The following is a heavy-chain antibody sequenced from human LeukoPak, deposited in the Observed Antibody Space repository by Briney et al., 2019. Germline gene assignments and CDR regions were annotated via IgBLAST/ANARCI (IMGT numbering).Heavy chain of an antibody. CDR2: IYHSGST. CDR1: GYSISSGYY. Sequence: KSSETLSLTCTVSGYSISSGYYWGWIRQPPGKGLEWIGSIYHSGSTYYNPSLKSRVTISVDTSKNQFSLKLSSVTAADTAVYYCARTGEDYDSSGFYYYGMDVWGQGTTVTVSS. J-gene: IGHJ6*02. V-gene: IGHV4-38-2*02. D-gene: IGHD3-22*01. CDR3: ARTGEDYDSSGFYYYGMDV.